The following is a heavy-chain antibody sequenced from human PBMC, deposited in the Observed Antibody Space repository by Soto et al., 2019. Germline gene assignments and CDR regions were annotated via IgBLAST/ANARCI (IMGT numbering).Heavy chain of an antibody. CDR3: AKIGDFWSGYYDY. Sequence: QAGGSLRLSCAASGFTFSSYAMSWVRPAPGKGLEWVSAISGSGGSTYYADSVKGRFTISRDNSKNTLYLQMNSLRAEDTAVYYCAKIGDFWSGYYDYWGQGTLVTVSS. CDR1: GFTFSSYA. D-gene: IGHD3-3*01. V-gene: IGHV3-23*01. J-gene: IGHJ4*02. CDR2: ISGSGGST.